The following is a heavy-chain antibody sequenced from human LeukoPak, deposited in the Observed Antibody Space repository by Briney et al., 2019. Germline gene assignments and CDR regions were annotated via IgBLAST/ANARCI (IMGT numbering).Heavy chain of an antibody. V-gene: IGHV4-4*02. J-gene: IGHJ4*02. CDR3: TRENRPFCPFAY. CDR1: GGSIDITNY. Sequence: SETLSLTRGVSGGSIDITNYWSWVRKAPGRGLEWIGEISHSGTTNYNTSLRSRVTMFLDRANNQFSLSLKSVTAADSAVYYCTRENRPFCPFAYWGEGVLVTVSS. CDR2: ISHSGTT. D-gene: IGHD2/OR15-2a*01.